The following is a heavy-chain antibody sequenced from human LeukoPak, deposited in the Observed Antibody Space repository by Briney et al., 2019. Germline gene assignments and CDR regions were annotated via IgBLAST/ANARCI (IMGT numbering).Heavy chain of an antibody. CDR2: ISSSGSTV. V-gene: IGHV3-11*01. Sequence: PGGSLRLSCAASGFTFSDYYMSWTRQAPGKGLEWVSYISSSGSTVYYADSVKGRFTISRDNAKNSLYLQMNSLRAEDTAVYYCARDRSGYYYDSSGYPVLFDYWGQGTLVTVSS. CDR1: GFTFSDYY. J-gene: IGHJ4*02. CDR3: ARDRSGYYYDSSGYPVLFDY. D-gene: IGHD3-22*01.